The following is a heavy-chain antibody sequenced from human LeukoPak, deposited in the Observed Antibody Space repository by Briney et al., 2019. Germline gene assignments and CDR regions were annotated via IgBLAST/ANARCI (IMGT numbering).Heavy chain of an antibody. CDR3: AKAVDYGDFRNAFDI. D-gene: IGHD4-17*01. Sequence: GGSLRLSCAAPGFTFSSYAMSWVRRAPGKGLEWVSAISGSGGATYHADSVKGRFIISRDNSKNTLYLQMNSLRAEDTAVYHCAKAVDYGDFRNAFDIWGQGTTVTVSS. CDR1: GFTFSSYA. CDR2: ISGSGGAT. V-gene: IGHV3-23*01. J-gene: IGHJ3*02.